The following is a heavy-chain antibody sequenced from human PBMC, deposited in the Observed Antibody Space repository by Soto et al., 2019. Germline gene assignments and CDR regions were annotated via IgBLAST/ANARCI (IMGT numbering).Heavy chain of an antibody. J-gene: IGHJ6*02. CDR3: AKTHRASDSSGYRGYNYYGMDV. D-gene: IGHD3-22*01. CDR2: ISYGGGTT. CDR1: GFTFSSYA. V-gene: IGHV3-23*01. Sequence: PGGSLRLSCEASGFTFSSYAMNWVRQAPGKGLEWVSVISYGGGTTYYADSVKGRFTISRDNSKNTLYLLMNSLRVEDTAVYHCAKTHRASDSSGYRGYNYYGMDVWGQGTTVTVSS.